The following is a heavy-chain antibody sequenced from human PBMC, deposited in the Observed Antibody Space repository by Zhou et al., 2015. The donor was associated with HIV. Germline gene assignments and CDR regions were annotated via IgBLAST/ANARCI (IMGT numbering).Heavy chain of an antibody. CDR1: GYTFSAYG. Sequence: QGQLVQSGAEVKKPGASVKVSCKASGYTFSAYGISWVRQAPGQGLEWMGWISAYSGNTNYAEKFQGRLTMTTDTSTSTASMELRSLRSDDTAVYYCARRPFLPRNWFDPGPGNPGHRLL. CDR3: ARRPFLPRNWFDP. V-gene: IGHV1-18*01. J-gene: IGHJ5*02. D-gene: IGHD6-6*01. CDR2: ISAYSGNT.